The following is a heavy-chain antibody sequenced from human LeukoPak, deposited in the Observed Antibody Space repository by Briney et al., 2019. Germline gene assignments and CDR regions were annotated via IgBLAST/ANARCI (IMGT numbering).Heavy chain of an antibody. D-gene: IGHD2-2*01. Sequence: GGSLRLSCAASGFTFSDYYMSWIRQAPGKGLEWVSYISSSGSTIYYADSVKGRFTISRDNAKNSLYLQMNSLRAEDTAVYYCAREYSSTVVALDIWGQGTMVTVSS. CDR1: GFTFSDYY. CDR3: AREYSSTVVALDI. V-gene: IGHV3-11*04. CDR2: ISSSGSTI. J-gene: IGHJ3*02.